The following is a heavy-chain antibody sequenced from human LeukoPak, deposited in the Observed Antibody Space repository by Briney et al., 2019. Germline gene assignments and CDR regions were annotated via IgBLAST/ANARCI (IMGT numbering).Heavy chain of an antibody. CDR2: INPNSGGT. Sequence: ASVKDSCKASGYTFTGYYMHWVRQVPGQGLEWMGWINPNSGGTNYAQKFQGRVTMTRDTSISTAYMELSRLRSDDTAVYYCAAHRYSGSFLFDYWGQGTLVTVSS. V-gene: IGHV1-2*02. CDR3: AAHRYSGSFLFDY. J-gene: IGHJ4*02. CDR1: GYTFTGYY. D-gene: IGHD1-26*01.